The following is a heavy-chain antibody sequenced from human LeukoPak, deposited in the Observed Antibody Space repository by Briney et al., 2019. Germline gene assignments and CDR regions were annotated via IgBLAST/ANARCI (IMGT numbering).Heavy chain of an antibody. D-gene: IGHD3-16*02. CDR2: ISYDGSNK. Sequence: PGGSLRPSCAASGFTFSSYGMHWVRQAPGKGLEWVAVISYDGSNKYYADSVKGRFTISRDNSKNTLYLQMNSLRAEDTAVYYCAKDFDLGELSLTDYWGQGTLVTVSS. CDR1: GFTFSSYG. J-gene: IGHJ4*02. CDR3: AKDFDLGELSLTDY. V-gene: IGHV3-30*18.